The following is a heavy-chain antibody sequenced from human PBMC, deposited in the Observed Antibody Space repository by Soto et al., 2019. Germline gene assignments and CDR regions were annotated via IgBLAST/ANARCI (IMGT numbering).Heavy chain of an antibody. D-gene: IGHD6-19*01. CDR1: GFTFSNYG. CDR3: AKDLLGFRTVADREFDY. V-gene: IGHV3-30*18. J-gene: IGHJ4*02. CDR2: VSYDGSNK. Sequence: QVQLVESGGGVVQPGRSLRLSCAASGFTFSNYGIHWVRQAPGKGLEWVAVVSYDGSNKYYADSVKGRFTISRDNSKNTLYLQMNSRRAEDMAVYYCAKDLLGFRTVADREFDYGGQGTLVTVSS.